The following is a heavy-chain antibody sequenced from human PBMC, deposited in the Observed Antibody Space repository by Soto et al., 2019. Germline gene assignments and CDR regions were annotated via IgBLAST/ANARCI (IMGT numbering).Heavy chain of an antibody. CDR3: ARDTRGYKRRPDSPSRDYYYYMDV. V-gene: IGHV3-66*01. D-gene: IGHD5-12*01. Sequence: GGSLRLSCAASGFTVSSNYMSWVRQAPGKGLEWVSVIYSGGSTYYADSVKGRFTISRDNSKNTLYLQMNSLRAEDTAVYYCARDTRGYKRRPDSPSRDYYYYMDVWGKGTTVTVSS. CDR2: IYSGGST. CDR1: GFTVSSNY. J-gene: IGHJ6*03.